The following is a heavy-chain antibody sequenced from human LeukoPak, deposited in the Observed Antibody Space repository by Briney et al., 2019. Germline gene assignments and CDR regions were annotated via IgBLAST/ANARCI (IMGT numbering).Heavy chain of an antibody. Sequence: SVKVSCTASGGTYSSYALNWVRQAPGQRLEWMGGTVPLSGTPIYAENFQGRVTITTDQFTSTAYMELSSLRYEDTAMYYCATYGGNTAEYFQHWGQGALVTVSP. CDR1: GGTYSSYA. D-gene: IGHD4-23*01. V-gene: IGHV1-69*05. CDR3: ATYGGNTAEYFQH. J-gene: IGHJ1*01. CDR2: TVPLSGTP.